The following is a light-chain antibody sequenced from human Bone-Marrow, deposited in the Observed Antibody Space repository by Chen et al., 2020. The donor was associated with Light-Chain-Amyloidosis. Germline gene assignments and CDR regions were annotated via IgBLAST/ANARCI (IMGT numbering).Light chain of an antibody. CDR2: GAS. CDR3: QQYGSQPRT. V-gene: IGKV3-20*01. Sequence: EIVLTQSPGTLSLSPGERATPSCRASQSVSGGSVAWYQQKRGQAPNLLIYGASTRATGIPDRFSGSGSETDFTLTISRLESEDFAVYYCQQYGSQPRTFGQGTKVEIK. J-gene: IGKJ1*01. CDR1: QSVSGGS.